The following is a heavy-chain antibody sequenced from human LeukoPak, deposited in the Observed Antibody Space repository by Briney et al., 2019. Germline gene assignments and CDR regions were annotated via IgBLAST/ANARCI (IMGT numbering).Heavy chain of an antibody. V-gene: IGHV1-46*01. CDR1: GYTFTSNY. D-gene: IGHD6-19*01. CDR2: ISPSGAST. CDR3: ARALTVAGAYNWSDP. J-gene: IGHJ5*02. Sequence: ASVKVSCKSFGYTFTSNYMHWVRQAPGQGPEWMGVISPSGASTTYAQTFQGRVTLTRNTSISTAYMELSSLRSEDTAVYYCARALTVAGAYNWSDPWGQGTLVTVSS.